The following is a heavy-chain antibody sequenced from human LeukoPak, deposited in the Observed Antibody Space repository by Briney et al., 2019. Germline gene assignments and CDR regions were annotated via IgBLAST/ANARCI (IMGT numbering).Heavy chain of an antibody. CDR1: GGSISSSSYY. J-gene: IGHJ4*02. CDR2: IYYSGST. D-gene: IGHD6-25*01. Sequence: SETLSLTCTVSGGSISSSSYYWGWIRQPPGKGLEWIGSIYYSGSTYYNPSLKSRVTISVDTSKNQFSLKLSSVTAADTAVYYCARGSGYGLDYWGQGTLVTV. V-gene: IGHV4-39*01. CDR3: ARGSGYGLDY.